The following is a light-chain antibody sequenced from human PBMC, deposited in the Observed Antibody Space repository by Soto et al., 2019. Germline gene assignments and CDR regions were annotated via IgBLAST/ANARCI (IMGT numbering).Light chain of an antibody. CDR3: QQYSTAST. CDR2: RAS. J-gene: IGKJ1*01. CDR1: QSINNW. Sequence: DIQMTQSPSTLSASVGDRVTITCRASQSINNWLAWYQQKPGKAPKLLIYRASSLENGVPSRFSGRGSGTEFIFTITSLQPDDFATYYCQQYSTASTFGQGTKVEI. V-gene: IGKV1-5*03.